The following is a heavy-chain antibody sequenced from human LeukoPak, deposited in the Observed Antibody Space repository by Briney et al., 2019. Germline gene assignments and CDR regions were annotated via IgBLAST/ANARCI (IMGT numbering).Heavy chain of an antibody. J-gene: IGHJ5*02. CDR3: AREYYGSGTQGFDP. D-gene: IGHD3-10*01. V-gene: IGHV4-31*03. Sequence: SQTLSLTCTVSGGSIRSGGYYWSWIRQHPGKGLEWIGYIYYSGSTYYNPSLKSRVTISVDTSKNQFSLKLSSVTAADTAVYHCAREYYGSGTQGFDPWGQGTLVTVSS. CDR2: IYYSGST. CDR1: GGSIRSGGYY.